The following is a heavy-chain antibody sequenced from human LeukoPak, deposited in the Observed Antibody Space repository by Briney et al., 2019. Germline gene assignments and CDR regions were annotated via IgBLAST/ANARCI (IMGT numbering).Heavy chain of an antibody. J-gene: IGHJ4*02. V-gene: IGHV3-30*01. CDR2: ISYDGSNK. D-gene: IGHD6-13*01. CDR3: ARAGVIAAGRSTNFDY. CDR1: GFTFSSYA. Sequence: PGGSLRLSCAASGFTFSSYAMHWVRQAPGKGLEWVAVISYDGSNKYYADSVKGRFTISRDNSKNTLYLQMNSLRAEDTAVYYCARAGVIAAGRSTNFDYWGQGTLVTVSS.